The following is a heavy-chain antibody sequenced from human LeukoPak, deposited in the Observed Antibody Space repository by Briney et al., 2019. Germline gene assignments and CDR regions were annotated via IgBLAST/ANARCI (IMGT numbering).Heavy chain of an antibody. CDR2: IRYDGSNK. CDR1: GFTFSSHG. Sequence: PGGSLRFSCAASGFTFSSHGMHWVRQAPGKGLEWVAFIRYDGSNKYYADSVKGRFTISRDNSKNTLYLQMNSLRAEDTAVYYCAKLVLRYFDWLMDYLGQGTLVTVSS. V-gene: IGHV3-30*02. J-gene: IGHJ4*02. D-gene: IGHD3-9*01. CDR3: AKLVLRYFDWLMDY.